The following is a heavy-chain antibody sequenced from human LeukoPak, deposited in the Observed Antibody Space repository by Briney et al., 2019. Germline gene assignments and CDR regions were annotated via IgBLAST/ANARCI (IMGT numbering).Heavy chain of an antibody. D-gene: IGHD3-10*01. Sequence: ESLKISCKSSGYNFTSYWIGWVRQMPGKGLEWLGILHPGDSDTRYSPPFQGQVTISADKSISTAYLQWSSLQASDTAIYYCARGYYGSSGFDYWGQGTLVTVSS. CDR1: GYNFTSYW. CDR2: LHPGDSDT. CDR3: ARGYYGSSGFDY. J-gene: IGHJ4*02. V-gene: IGHV5-51*01.